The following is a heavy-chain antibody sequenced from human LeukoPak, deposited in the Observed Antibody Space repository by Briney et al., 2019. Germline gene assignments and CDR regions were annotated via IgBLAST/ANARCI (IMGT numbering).Heavy chain of an antibody. CDR1: GYPFTDYF. V-gene: IGHV1-2*02. J-gene: IGHJ6*02. D-gene: IGHD3-3*01. CDR2: IDPNTGGT. CDR3: ARDPGTYYDFWSGYYLDYYYYGMDA. Sequence: ASVKVSCKASGYPFTDYFIHWVRQAPGQGLEWMGWIDPNTGGTSYAQDFQGRVTFTRDTSISTAYMELRSLRSDDTAVYYCARDPGTYYDFWSGYYLDYYYYGMDAWGQGTTVTVSS.